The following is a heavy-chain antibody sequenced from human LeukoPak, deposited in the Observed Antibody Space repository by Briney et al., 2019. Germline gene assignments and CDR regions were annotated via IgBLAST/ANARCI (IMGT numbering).Heavy chain of an antibody. Sequence: ASVTDSFMASGYTFTRYGISWVRQAPGQGRAWMGWIYAYNGNTNYAQKLQGRVTMTTDTSTSTAYIELRSQRSDDTVVYYCARAPGYCSSTSCYLFAPYFDYWGQGTLVTVSS. D-gene: IGHD2-2*01. CDR3: ARAPGYCSSTSCYLFAPYFDY. CDR2: IYAYNGNT. CDR1: GYTFTRYG. V-gene: IGHV1-18*01. J-gene: IGHJ4*02.